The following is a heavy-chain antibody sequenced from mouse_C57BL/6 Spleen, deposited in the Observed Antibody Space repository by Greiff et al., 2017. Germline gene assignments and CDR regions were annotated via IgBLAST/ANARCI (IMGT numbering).Heavy chain of an antibody. D-gene: IGHD1-1*01. Sequence: VQLQQSGPELVKPGASVKISCKASGYSFTSYYIHWVKQRPGQGLEWIGWIYPGSGNTKYNEKFKGKATLTADTSSSTAYMQLSSLTSLDSAVYYCAREVYYGSSYVDYGGQGTTLTVSS. V-gene: IGHV1-66*01. J-gene: IGHJ2*01. CDR2: IYPGSGNT. CDR3: AREVYYGSSYVDY. CDR1: GYSFTSYY.